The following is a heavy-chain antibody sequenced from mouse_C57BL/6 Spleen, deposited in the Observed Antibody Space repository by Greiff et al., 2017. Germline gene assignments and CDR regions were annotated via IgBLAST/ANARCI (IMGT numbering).Heavy chain of an antibody. CDR2: INPNNGGT. D-gene: IGHD1-1*01. CDR1: GYTFTDYN. V-gene: IGHV1-22*01. J-gene: IGHJ2*01. CDR3: ARKDYGNSYNFDY. Sequence: ELQLQQSGPELVKPGASVKMSCKASGYTFTDYNMHWVKQSHGKSLEWIGYINPNNGGTSYNQKFKGKATLTVNKSSSTAYMELRSLTSEDSAVYYCARKDYGNSYNFDYWGQGTTLTVSS.